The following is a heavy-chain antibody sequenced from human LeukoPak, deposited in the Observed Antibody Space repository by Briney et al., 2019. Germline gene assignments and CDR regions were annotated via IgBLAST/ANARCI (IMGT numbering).Heavy chain of an antibody. CDR1: GFTFSSYA. D-gene: IGHD5-12*01. CDR3: AKAIAYDPPNAFDI. V-gene: IGHV3-23*01. J-gene: IGHJ3*02. Sequence: GGSLRLAWAAAGFTFSSYAVSWVRQAPGKGLEWVSAISGSGGSTYYADSVKGRFTISRDNSKNTLYLQMNSLRAEDTDVYYCAKAIAYDPPNAFDIWGQGTMVTVSS. CDR2: ISGSGGST.